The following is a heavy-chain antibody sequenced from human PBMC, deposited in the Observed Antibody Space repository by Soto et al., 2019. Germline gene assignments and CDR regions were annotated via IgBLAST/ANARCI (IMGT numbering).Heavy chain of an antibody. J-gene: IGHJ6*02. Sequence: PSQTLSLPCAISGDSVSSNSAAWNWIRQSPSRGLEWLGRTYYRSKWYNDYAVSVKSRITINPDTSKNQFSLQLNSVTPEDTAVYYCARASSSSWYDNYYYGMDVWGQGTTVTVSS. CDR1: GDSVSSNSAA. D-gene: IGHD6-13*01. CDR2: TYYRSKWYN. CDR3: ARASSSSWYDNYYYGMDV. V-gene: IGHV6-1*01.